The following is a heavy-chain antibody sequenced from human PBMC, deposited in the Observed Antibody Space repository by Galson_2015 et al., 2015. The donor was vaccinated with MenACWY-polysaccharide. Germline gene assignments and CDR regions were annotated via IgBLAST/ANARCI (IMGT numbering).Heavy chain of an antibody. V-gene: IGHV3-23*01. D-gene: IGHD2-21*02. CDR3: AKIEGTGIIVVVTAIPAPYFQH. CDR2: ISGSGGST. CDR1: GFTFSSYA. J-gene: IGHJ1*01. Sequence: SLRLSCAASGFTFSSYAMSWVRQAPGKGLEWVSAISGSGGSTYYADSVKGRFTISRDNSKNTLYLQMNSLRAEDTAVYYCAKIEGTGIIVVVTAIPAPYFQHWGQGTLVTVSS.